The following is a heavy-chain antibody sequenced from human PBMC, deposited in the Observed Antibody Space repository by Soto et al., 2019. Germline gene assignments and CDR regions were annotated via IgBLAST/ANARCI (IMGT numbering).Heavy chain of an antibody. J-gene: IGHJ5*02. CDR1: GYSISSGYY. CDR2: IYHSGST. V-gene: IGHV4-38-2*01. CDR3: ARVPSITMVRGVINWFDP. Sequence: SETLSLTCAVSGYSISSGYYWGWIRQPPGKGLEWIGSIYHSGSTYYNPSLKSRVTTSVDTSKNQFSLKLSSVTAADTAVYYCARVPSITMVRGVINWFDPWGQGTLVTVSS. D-gene: IGHD3-10*01.